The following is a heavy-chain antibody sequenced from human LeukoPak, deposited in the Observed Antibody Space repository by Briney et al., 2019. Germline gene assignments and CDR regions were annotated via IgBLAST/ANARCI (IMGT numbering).Heavy chain of an antibody. V-gene: IGHV4-59*01. Sequence: SETLSLTCTVSGGSISSYYWSWIRQPPGKGLEWIGYIYYSGSTNYNPSLKSRATITVDTSKNQFSLKLSSVTAADTAVYYCARGKPTFDYWGQGTLVTVSS. D-gene: IGHD4-17*01. J-gene: IGHJ4*02. CDR1: GGSISSYY. CDR3: ARGKPTFDY. CDR2: IYYSGST.